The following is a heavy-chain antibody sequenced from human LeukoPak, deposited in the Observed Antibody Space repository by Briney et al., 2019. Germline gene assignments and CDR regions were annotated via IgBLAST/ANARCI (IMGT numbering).Heavy chain of an antibody. V-gene: IGHV3-64*01. J-gene: IGHJ4*02. D-gene: IGHD3-3*01. CDR3: ARVVPYYDFWSGPVDY. CDR2: ISSNGRIA. Sequence: GGSLRLSCTASGFSLSSYAMHWVRQAPGKGLEYISAISSNGRIAYYANTVKGRFTISRDISKNMVYLQMGSLRPEDMAVYYCARVVPYYDFWSGPVDYWGQGILVTVST. CDR1: GFSLSSYA.